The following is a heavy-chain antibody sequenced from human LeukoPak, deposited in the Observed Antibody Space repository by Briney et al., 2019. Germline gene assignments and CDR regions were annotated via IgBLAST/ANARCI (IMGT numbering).Heavy chain of an antibody. D-gene: IGHD3-22*01. Sequence: GWSLRLSCAASGFTFSSYAMHWVRQAPGKGLEWVTVISYDGSNKYYAAFVKGRFTISRDNSKNTLYLQMNSLRAEDTAVYYCARAEDTMIVVVSNTGMDYWGQGTLVTVSS. V-gene: IGHV3-30*04. CDR1: GFTFSSYA. CDR3: ARAEDTMIVVVSNTGMDY. CDR2: ISYDGSNK. J-gene: IGHJ4*02.